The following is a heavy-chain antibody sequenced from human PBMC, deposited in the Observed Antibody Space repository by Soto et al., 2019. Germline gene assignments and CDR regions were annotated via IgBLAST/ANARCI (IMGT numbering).Heavy chain of an antibody. Sequence: QVQLVESGGGLVKPGGSLRLSCAASGFTFSDYYMSWIRQAPGKGLEWVSYISSSGSTIYYADSVKGRFTISRDNAKNXLCXQMNSLRAEDTAVYYCARGAYDFWSGYSPYWYFDLWGRGTLVTVSS. D-gene: IGHD3-3*01. J-gene: IGHJ2*01. V-gene: IGHV3-11*01. CDR3: ARGAYDFWSGYSPYWYFDL. CDR1: GFTFSDYY. CDR2: ISSSGSTI.